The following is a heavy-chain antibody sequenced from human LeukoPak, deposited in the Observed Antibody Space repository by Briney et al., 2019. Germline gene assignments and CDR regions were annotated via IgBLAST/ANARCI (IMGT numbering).Heavy chain of an antibody. J-gene: IGHJ4*02. CDR3: ARHSSGSYVGRAGYFDY. Sequence: ASVKVSCKASGYTFTGYYMHWVRQAPGQGLEWMGGIIPIFGTANYAQKFQGRVTITADESTSTAYMELSSLRSEDTAVYYCARHSSGSYVGRAGYFDYWGQGTLVTVSS. CDR1: GYTFTGYY. D-gene: IGHD3-10*01. CDR2: IIPIFGTA. V-gene: IGHV1-69*13.